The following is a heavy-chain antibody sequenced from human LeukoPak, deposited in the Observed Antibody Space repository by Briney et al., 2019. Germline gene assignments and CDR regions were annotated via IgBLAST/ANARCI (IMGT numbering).Heavy chain of an antibody. D-gene: IGHD6-19*01. V-gene: IGHV3-20*04. CDR2: INWNGGST. CDR1: GFTIEDYA. J-gene: IGHJ4*02. CDR3: AKGMAVAGFTFDY. Sequence: GGSLRLSCAAFGFTIEDYAMSWVRQAPGKGLEWVSGINWNGGSTGYADSVKGRFIISRDNAKNSLYLQMNSLRAEDTALYYCAKGMAVAGFTFDYWGQGTLVTVSS.